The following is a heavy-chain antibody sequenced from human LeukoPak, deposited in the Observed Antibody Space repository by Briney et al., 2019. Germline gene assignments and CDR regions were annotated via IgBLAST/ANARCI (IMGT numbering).Heavy chain of an antibody. D-gene: IGHD3-10*01. J-gene: IGHJ4*02. CDR1: GYSISGGYY. Sequence: KSSETLSLTCTVSGYSISGGYYWGWIRQPPGKGLEWIGSIYHSGSTYYNPSLKSRVTISVDTSKNQFSLKLSSVTAADTAVYYCARTLGDYGSGSYYYWGQGTLVTVSS. CDR2: IYHSGST. V-gene: IGHV4-38-2*02. CDR3: ARTLGDYGSGSYYY.